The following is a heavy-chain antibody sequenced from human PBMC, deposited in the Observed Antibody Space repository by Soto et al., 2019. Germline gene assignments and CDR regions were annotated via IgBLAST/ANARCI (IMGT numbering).Heavy chain of an antibody. Sequence: QMQLVQSGPEVKKPGTSVKVSCKASGFTFTSSAVQWVRQARGQRLEWIGWIVVGSGNTNYAQKFQERVTITRDMSTSTAYMELSSLRSEDTAVYYCAAVSFSFGGFCGGMDVWGQGTTVTVSS. CDR3: AAVSFSFGGFCGGMDV. CDR1: GFTFTSSA. D-gene: IGHD3-3*01. CDR2: IVVGSGNT. V-gene: IGHV1-58*01. J-gene: IGHJ6*02.